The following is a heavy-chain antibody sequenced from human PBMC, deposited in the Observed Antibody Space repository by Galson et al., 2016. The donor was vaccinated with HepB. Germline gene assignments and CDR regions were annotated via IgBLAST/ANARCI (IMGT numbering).Heavy chain of an antibody. V-gene: IGHV3-30-3*01. D-gene: IGHD1-26*01. Sequence: SLRLSCAVSGFTFSNYAMHWVRQAPGKGLEWVAVTDGTNKYYADSVKGRFTISRDDSKSTLYLQMDRLRAEDTAVYYCTTAPIVGVPSYFDYWGGGTLVTVPS. J-gene: IGHJ4*02. CDR3: TTAPIVGVPSYFDY. CDR1: GFTFSNYA. CDR2: TDGTNK.